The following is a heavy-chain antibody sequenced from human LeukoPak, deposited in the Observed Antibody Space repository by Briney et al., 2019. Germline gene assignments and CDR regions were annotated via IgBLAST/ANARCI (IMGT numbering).Heavy chain of an antibody. CDR3: ARDSTVTTFRGCVDP. CDR1: GYTFTSCG. V-gene: IGHV1-18*01. J-gene: IGHJ5*02. CDR2: ISAYNGNT. D-gene: IGHD4-17*01. Sequence: GASVKVSCKASGYTFTSCGISWVRQAPGQGLEWMGWISAYNGNTNYAQKLQGRVTMTTDTSTSTAYMELRSLRSDDTAVYYCARDSTVTTFRGCVDPWGQGTLVTVSS.